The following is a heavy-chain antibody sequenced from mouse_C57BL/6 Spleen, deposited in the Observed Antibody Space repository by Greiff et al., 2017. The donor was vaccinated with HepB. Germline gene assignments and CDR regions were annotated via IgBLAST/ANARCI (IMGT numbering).Heavy chain of an antibody. Sequence: DVKLQESGPGLVKPSQSLSLTCSVTGYSITSCYFWNWIRQFPGNKLEWMGYISYDGSTDYNPSLKNRISITRDTSKNQFFLKLNSVATEDTATYYYAREGVKDYFDYWGQGTTLTVSS. CDR2: ISYDGST. V-gene: IGHV3-6*01. J-gene: IGHJ2*01. CDR3: AREGVKDYFDY. CDR1: GYSITSCYF. D-gene: IGHD1-3*01.